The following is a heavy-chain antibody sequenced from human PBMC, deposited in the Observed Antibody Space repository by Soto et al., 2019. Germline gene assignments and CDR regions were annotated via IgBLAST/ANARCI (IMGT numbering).Heavy chain of an antibody. D-gene: IGHD3-10*01. J-gene: IGHJ4*02. V-gene: IGHV1-69*06. CDR2: IIPIFGTT. CDR1: GGTFSNYA. Sequence: QVQLVQSGAEVKKPGSSVKVSCQASGGTFSNYAFSWVRQAPGQGLEWMGGIIPIFGTTKYAQRFLDRVTITADKSTSTLYMELSSLRSEDTAVYYCARASNYYGTGWISNFDLWGQGTLVTVSS. CDR3: ARASNYYGTGWISNFDL.